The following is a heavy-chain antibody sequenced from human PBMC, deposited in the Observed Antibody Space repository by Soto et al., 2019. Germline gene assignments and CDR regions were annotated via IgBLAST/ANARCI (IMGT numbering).Heavy chain of an antibody. CDR1: GFTFSSYA. CDR2: ISYDGSNK. J-gene: IGHJ4*02. V-gene: IGHV3-30-3*01. Sequence: PGGSLRLSCAASGFTFSSYAMHWVRQAPGKGLEWVAVISYDGSNKYYADSVKGRFTISRDNSKNTLYLQMNSLRAEDTAVYYCATIAVAGTFVYWGQGTLVTVSS. D-gene: IGHD6-19*01. CDR3: ATIAVAGTFVY.